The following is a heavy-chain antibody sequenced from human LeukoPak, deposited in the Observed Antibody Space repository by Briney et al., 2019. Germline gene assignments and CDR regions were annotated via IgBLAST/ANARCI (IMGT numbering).Heavy chain of an antibody. D-gene: IGHD1-26*01. V-gene: IGHV4-59*11. CDR3: ARDTYDYYFDP. Sequence: SETLSLTCTVSGDSINSHHWNWIRQPPGKGLEWIGYMYYSGSTMYNRSLKSRVAISIDTSKNQFSLKLSSVTAADTAVYYCARDTYDYYFDPWGQGILVTISS. J-gene: IGHJ5*02. CDR2: MYYSGST. CDR1: GDSINSHH.